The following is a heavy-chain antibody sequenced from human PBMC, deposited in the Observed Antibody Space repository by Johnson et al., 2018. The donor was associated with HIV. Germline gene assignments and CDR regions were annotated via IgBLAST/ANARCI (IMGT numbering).Heavy chain of an antibody. CDR1: GFTFSSYA. Sequence: QVQLVESGGGVVQPGRSLRLSCAASGFTFSSYAMHWVRQAPGKGLEWVAVISYDGSNKYYGDSVKGRFTISRDNFKNTLYLQMNSLRVEDTAVYYCARLSMIVVLITPGAFDIWGQGTMVTVSS. V-gene: IGHV3-30*04. CDR3: ARLSMIVVLITPGAFDI. J-gene: IGHJ3*02. D-gene: IGHD3-22*01. CDR2: ISYDGSNK.